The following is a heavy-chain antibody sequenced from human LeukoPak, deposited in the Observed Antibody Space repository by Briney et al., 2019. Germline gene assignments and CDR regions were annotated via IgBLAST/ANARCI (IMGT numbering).Heavy chain of an antibody. Sequence: GGSLRLSCAASGFTFSSYAMHWVRQAPGKGLEWVSAISGNDDRTYYADSVKGRFTISRDNSKNTLYLQMNSLRAEDTAVYYCAKDCGGDCYYDSVYWGQGSLVTVSS. CDR2: ISGNDDRT. CDR1: GFTFSSYA. J-gene: IGHJ4*02. D-gene: IGHD2-21*02. CDR3: AKDCGGDCYYDSVY. V-gene: IGHV3-23*01.